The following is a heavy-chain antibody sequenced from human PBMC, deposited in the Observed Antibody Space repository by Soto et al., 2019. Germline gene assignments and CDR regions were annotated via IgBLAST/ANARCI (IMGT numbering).Heavy chain of an antibody. Sequence: QVQLQESGPGLVKPSETLSLTCTVSGGSISSYYWSWIRQPPGKGLEWIGYIYYSGSTNYNPSLKSRVTISVDTSKNQFSLKLSSVTAADTAVYYCARDRDGYIYGNGNWFDPWGQGTLVTVSS. CDR1: GGSISSYY. J-gene: IGHJ5*02. D-gene: IGHD5-18*01. CDR3: ARDRDGYIYGNGNWFDP. V-gene: IGHV4-59*01. CDR2: IYYSGST.